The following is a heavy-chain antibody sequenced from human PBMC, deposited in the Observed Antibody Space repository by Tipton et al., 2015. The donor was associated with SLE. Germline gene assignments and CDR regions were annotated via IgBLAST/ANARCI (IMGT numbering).Heavy chain of an antibody. CDR2: INHSGST. CDR3: ARLTIFGVVNIGNYYYYMDV. CDR1: GGSFSGYY. D-gene: IGHD3-3*01. V-gene: IGHV4-34*01. Sequence: TLSLTCAVYGGSFSGYYWSWIRQPPGKGLEWFGEINHSGSTNYNPSLKSRVTISVDTSKNQFSLKLSSVTAADTAVYYCARLTIFGVVNIGNYYYYMDVGGKGTAVTVSS. J-gene: IGHJ6*03.